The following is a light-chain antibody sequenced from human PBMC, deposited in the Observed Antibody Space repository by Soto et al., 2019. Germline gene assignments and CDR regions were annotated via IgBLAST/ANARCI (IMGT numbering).Light chain of an antibody. J-gene: IGLJ2*01. Sequence: QSALTQPPSVSGAPGQRVTISCTGSSSNIGAGYDVHWYQQLPGTAPKLLLYGNSNRPSGVPDRFSGSKSGTSASLAITGLQAEDEADYYCQSYDSSVVFGGGTKLTVL. V-gene: IGLV1-40*01. CDR2: GNS. CDR3: QSYDSSVV. CDR1: SSNIGAGYD.